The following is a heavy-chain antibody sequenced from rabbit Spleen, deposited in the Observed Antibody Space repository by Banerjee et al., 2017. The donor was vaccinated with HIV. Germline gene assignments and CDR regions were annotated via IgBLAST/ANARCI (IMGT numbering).Heavy chain of an antibody. CDR2: IYAGSSGST. CDR3: VRDQAGDADYGPYYLNL. D-gene: IGHD2-1*01. V-gene: IGHV1S40*01. CDR1: GFSFNSGYD. Sequence: QSLEESGGDLVKPGASLTLTCTASGFSFNSGYDMCWVRQAPGKGLEWIACIYAGSSGSTYSATWAKGRFTISKTSSTTVTLQMTSLTAPDTATYFCVRDQAGDADYGPYYLNLWGPGTLVTVS. J-gene: IGHJ4*01.